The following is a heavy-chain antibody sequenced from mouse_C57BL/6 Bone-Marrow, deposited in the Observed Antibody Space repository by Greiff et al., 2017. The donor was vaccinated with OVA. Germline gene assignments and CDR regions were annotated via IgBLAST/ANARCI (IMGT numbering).Heavy chain of an antibody. CDR1: GYTFTSYW. D-gene: IGHD2-1*01. Sequence: QVQLQQPGAELVKPGASVKLSCKASGYTFTSYWMQWVKQRPGQGLEWIGEIDPSDSYTNYNQKFTGKATLTVDTSSSTAYMQLSSLTSEDSAVYYCASNYGNYHYYAMDYWGQGTSVTVSS. CDR2: IDPSDSYT. CDR3: ASNYGNYHYYAMDY. J-gene: IGHJ4*01. V-gene: IGHV1-50*01.